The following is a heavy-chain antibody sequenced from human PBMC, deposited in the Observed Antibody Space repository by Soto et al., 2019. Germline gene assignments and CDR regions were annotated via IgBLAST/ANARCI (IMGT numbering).Heavy chain of an antibody. J-gene: IGHJ3*01. V-gene: IGHV1-69*08. CDR2: IIPIPDIT. Sequence: QVQLVQSGAEVRKPGSSVKVSCKAPGGTFSTYIISWVRQAPGQGLEWMRRIIPIPDITNYAQKFQGRVTVTADRSTSTAYMELTSLKSEDTAVYYCARDRITTRGDAFDLWGQGTMVTVSS. CDR1: GGTFSTYI. D-gene: IGHD3-3*01. CDR3: ARDRITTRGDAFDL.